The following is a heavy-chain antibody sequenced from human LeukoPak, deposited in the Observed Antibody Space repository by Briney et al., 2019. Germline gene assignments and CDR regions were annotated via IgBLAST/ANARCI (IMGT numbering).Heavy chain of an antibody. Sequence: PAGSLTHTCPATGFTFISYAMSWVRQAPGKGLEWVSAISDSGGSTYYADSVKGQFTISRDNSKNTLYLQMNSLEAEDTAVYYCAKGFYAGYADHWGQGTLVTVSS. CDR1: GFTFISYA. CDR3: AKGFYAGYADH. J-gene: IGHJ4*02. D-gene: IGHD2/OR15-2a*01. V-gene: IGHV3-23*01. CDR2: ISDSGGST.